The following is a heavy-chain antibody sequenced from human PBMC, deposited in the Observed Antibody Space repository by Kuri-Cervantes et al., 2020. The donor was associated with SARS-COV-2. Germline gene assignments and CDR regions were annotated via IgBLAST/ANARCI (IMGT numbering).Heavy chain of an antibody. V-gene: IGHV3-30*04. CDR3: ARDMTFDEYGDYFYYMDV. CDR1: GFTFSSYA. CDR2: ISYDGNNK. D-gene: IGHD3-16*01. Sequence: GGSLRLSCAASGFTFSSYAFHWVRQAPGQGLEWVAAISYDGNNKYFADSVRGRFTVSRDNSKNTLYLEMDGLRPEDTAVYYCARDMTFDEYGDYFYYMDVWGKGTTVTVSS. J-gene: IGHJ6*03.